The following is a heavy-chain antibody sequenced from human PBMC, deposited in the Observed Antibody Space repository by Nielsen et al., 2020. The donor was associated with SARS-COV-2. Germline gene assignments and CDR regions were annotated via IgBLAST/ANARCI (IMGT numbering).Heavy chain of an antibody. CDR2: LSANSGRV. CDR3: ARDPLGTSYYYYGMDV. V-gene: IGHV3-9*01. Sequence: SLKISCAASGFTFYDYAMYWVRQAPGKGLEWVASLSANSGRVAYADSVKGRFTISRDNAKNSLYLQMNSLRAEDTAVYYCARDPLGTSYYYYGMDVWGQGTTVTVSS. J-gene: IGHJ6*02. CDR1: GFTFYDYA.